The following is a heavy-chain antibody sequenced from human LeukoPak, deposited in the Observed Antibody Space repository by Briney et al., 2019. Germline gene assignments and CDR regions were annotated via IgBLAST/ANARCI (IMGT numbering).Heavy chain of an antibody. CDR3: ARGDMFHYDSSGLDY. D-gene: IGHD3-22*01. J-gene: IGHJ4*02. V-gene: IGHV4-30-4*01. CDR1: GGSISSGDSY. CDR2: IYYSGST. Sequence: SETLSLTCTVSGGSISSGDSYWGWIRQPPGEGMEWVGYIYYSGSTYYNPSLKSRVTISVDTSKNQFSLKLSSVTAADTAVYYCARGDMFHYDSSGLDYWGQGTLVTASS.